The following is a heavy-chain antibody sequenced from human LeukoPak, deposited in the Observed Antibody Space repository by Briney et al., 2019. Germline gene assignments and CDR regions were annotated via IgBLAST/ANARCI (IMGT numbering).Heavy chain of an antibody. J-gene: IGHJ6*03. D-gene: IGHD6-13*01. Sequence: ASVKVSCKASGYTFTGYYMHWVRQAPGQGLEWMGWINPNSGGTNYAQKFQGRVTMTRDTSISTAYMELSRLRSDDTAVYYCARDSSRTNRDCYYYYMDVWGKGTTVTISS. CDR2: INPNSGGT. CDR1: GYTFTGYY. CDR3: ARDSSRTNRDCYYYYMDV. V-gene: IGHV1-2*02.